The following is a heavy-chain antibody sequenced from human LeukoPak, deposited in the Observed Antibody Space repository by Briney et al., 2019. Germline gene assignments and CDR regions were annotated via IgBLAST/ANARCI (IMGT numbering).Heavy chain of an antibody. D-gene: IGHD3-10*02. V-gene: IGHV3-48*03. Sequence: GGSLRLSCVASGFTFSRFEMNWVRQAPGKGLEWTSHISTGTYIAYTDSVKGRFTISRDNAKNSLYLQMNSLRAEDTAVYYCAELGITMIGGVWGKGTTVTISS. CDR2: ISTGTYI. CDR1: GFTFSRFE. J-gene: IGHJ6*04. CDR3: AELGITMIGGV.